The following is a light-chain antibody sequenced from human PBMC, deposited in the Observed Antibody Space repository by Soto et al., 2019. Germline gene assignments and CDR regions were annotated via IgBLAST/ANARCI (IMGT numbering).Light chain of an antibody. CDR2: EVS. Sequence: QYALTQPPSASGSPGQSVTISSTGSSSDVGGYNYVSWYQQHPGKAPKLMIYEVSKRPSGVPDRLSGSKSVNTASLTVSGLQAEDEADYYCSSYGGSNTVVFGGGTKLTVL. V-gene: IGLV2-8*01. CDR3: SSYGGSNTVV. J-gene: IGLJ2*01. CDR1: SSDVGGYNY.